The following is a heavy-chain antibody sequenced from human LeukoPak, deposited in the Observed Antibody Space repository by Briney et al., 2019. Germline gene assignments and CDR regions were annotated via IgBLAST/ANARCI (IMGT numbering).Heavy chain of an antibody. V-gene: IGHV4-34*01. CDR3: ARASYDYVWGSYRSPYHV. CDR1: GGSFSGYY. Sequence: SETLSLTCAVYGGSFSGYYWSWIRQPPGKGLEWIGEINHSGSTNYNPSLKSRVTISVDTPKNQFSLKLSSVTAADTAVYYCARASYDYVWGSYRSPYHVWGQGTTVTVSS. J-gene: IGHJ6*02. D-gene: IGHD3-16*02. CDR2: INHSGST.